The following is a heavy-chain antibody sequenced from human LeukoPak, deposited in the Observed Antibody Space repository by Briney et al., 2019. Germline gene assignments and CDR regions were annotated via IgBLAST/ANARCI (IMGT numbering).Heavy chain of an antibody. CDR2: VSYSGTT. CDR3: ARGNGDYVEYFQH. CDR1: GGGISYYY. D-gene: IGHD4-17*01. Sequence: PSETLPLTCTISGGGISYYYWSWIRQPPGKGLEWIGCVSYSGTTKYSPSLKSRVTISVDTSKNQFSLKLTSVTAADTAVYYCARGNGDYVEYFQHWGQGTLVTVSS. V-gene: IGHV4-59*01. J-gene: IGHJ1*01.